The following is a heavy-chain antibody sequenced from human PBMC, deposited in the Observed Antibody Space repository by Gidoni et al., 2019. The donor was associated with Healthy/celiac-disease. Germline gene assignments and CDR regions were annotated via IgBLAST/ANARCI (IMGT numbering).Heavy chain of an antibody. J-gene: IGHJ4*02. Sequence: QVQLVESGGRLVKPGGSLSPACAASGFTFSAYYMSGIRQAPGTGLEWVSYMRSSSSYTNDAESGKGRFTIARDNAKNSLYLKMNSLRAEDTAVYYCARDGGYSGGFDYWGQGTLVTVSS. V-gene: IGHV3-11*05. CDR2: MRSSSSYT. CDR1: GFTFSAYY. D-gene: IGHD5-12*01. CDR3: ARDGGYSGGFDY.